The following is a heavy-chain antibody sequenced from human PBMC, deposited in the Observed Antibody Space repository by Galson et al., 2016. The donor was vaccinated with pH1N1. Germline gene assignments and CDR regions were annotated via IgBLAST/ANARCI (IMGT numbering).Heavy chain of an antibody. D-gene: IGHD2-21*02. CDR1: GDSIYTNSYY. V-gene: IGHV4-39*01. Sequence: TLSLTCTVSGDSIYTNSYYWDWIRQPPGKGLEWIAGIYYDGRNQYNPSLKSRLTISGDTFKNQFSLNLSFVTAADTAVYYCARRTRCRGDCGEGFDPWGQGILVTVSS. CDR3: ARRTRCRGDCGEGFDP. CDR2: IYYDGRN. J-gene: IGHJ5*02.